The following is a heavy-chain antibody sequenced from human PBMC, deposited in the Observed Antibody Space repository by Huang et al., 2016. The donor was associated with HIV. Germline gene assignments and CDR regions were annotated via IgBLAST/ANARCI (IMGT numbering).Heavy chain of an antibody. CDR1: GFNFKNYW. V-gene: IGHV3-7*01. D-gene: IGHD2-2*01. CDR3: ATNLQIVVVPPDMGYDAFDM. J-gene: IGHJ3*02. CDR2: RRGDGSEK. Sequence: DEHLAESGGGLVQPGGSVTITCEVSGFNFKNYWMHWVRQAAGNGQEWVANRRGDGSEKNYVESVKGRFTIFRDNAKNLLYLQMKSLRAEDTSVYYCATNLQIVVVPPDMGYDAFDMWGQGTMVTVSS.